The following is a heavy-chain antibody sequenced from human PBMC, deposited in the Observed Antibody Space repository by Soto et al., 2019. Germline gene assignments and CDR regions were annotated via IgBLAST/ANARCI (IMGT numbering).Heavy chain of an antibody. Sequence: QVPLQESGPGLVKPSGTLSLTCAVSGGSISSSNWWSWFSLPPGKGLEWIGEIYHSGSTNYNPSLMSQVIISVHKSKNHFSLKLSSVTAADPAVYYCPGDEDPDPYNDYWGQRTLLTVSS. CDR3: PGDEDPDPYNDY. V-gene: IGHV4-4*02. D-gene: IGHD3-10*01. J-gene: IGHJ4*02. CDR2: IYHSGST. CDR1: GGSISSSNW.